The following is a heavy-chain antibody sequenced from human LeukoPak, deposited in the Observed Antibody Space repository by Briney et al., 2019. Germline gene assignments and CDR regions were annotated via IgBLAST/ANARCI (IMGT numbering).Heavy chain of an antibody. CDR2: INHSGST. CDR3: ARGRGSITMVRGVPPYYYYYGMDV. J-gene: IGHJ6*02. CDR1: GGSFSGYY. Sequence: SETLSLTCAVYGGSFSGYYWSWIRQPPGKGLEWIGEINHSGSTNYNPSLKSRVTISVDTSKNQFSLKLSSVTAADTAVYYCARGRGSITMVRGVPPYYYYYGMDVWGQGTTVTVSS. D-gene: IGHD3-10*01. V-gene: IGHV4-34*01.